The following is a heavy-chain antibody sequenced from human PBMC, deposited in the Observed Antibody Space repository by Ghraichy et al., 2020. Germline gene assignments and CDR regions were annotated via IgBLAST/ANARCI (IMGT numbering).Heavy chain of an antibody. V-gene: IGHV3-53*01. D-gene: IGHD3-10*01. CDR2: IYSGGST. CDR3: ARSQYGSGYYWYFDL. CDR1: GFTVSSNY. J-gene: IGHJ2*01. Sequence: LSLTCAASGFTVSSNYMSWVRQAPGKGLEWVSVIYSGGSTYYADSVKGRFTISRDNSKNTLYLQMNSLRAEDTAVYYCARSQYGSGYYWYFDLWGRGTLVTVSS.